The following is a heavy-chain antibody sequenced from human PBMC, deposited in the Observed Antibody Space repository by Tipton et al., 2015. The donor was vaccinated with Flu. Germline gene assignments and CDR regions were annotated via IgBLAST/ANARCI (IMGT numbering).Heavy chain of an antibody. CDR1: GGSISSSNYY. V-gene: IGHV4-61*02. J-gene: IGHJ6*02. D-gene: IGHD3-16*01. CDR2: IYTSGSS. CDR3: ARDGFGYDDMDV. Sequence: TLSLTCTVSGGSISSSNYYWTWIRQPAGKGLEYIGRIYTSGSSNYNPSLESRATISVDTSKSQFSLKLSSVTAADTAVYYCARDGFGYDDMDVWGQGTTVTVSS.